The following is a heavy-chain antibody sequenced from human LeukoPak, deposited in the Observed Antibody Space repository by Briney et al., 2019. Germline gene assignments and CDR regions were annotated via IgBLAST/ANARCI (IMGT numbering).Heavy chain of an antibody. CDR2: IGWNSART. Sequence: GGSLRLSCTASESTFDHAMHWVRQTPGKGLEWVSGIGWNSARTGYADSVRGRFTISRDNAKNSLYLQMNSLRAEDMALYYCAKENYGSPSFDYWGQGTLVTVSS. CDR3: AKENYGSPSFDY. D-gene: IGHD3-10*01. J-gene: IGHJ4*02. CDR1: ESTFDHA. V-gene: IGHV3-9*03.